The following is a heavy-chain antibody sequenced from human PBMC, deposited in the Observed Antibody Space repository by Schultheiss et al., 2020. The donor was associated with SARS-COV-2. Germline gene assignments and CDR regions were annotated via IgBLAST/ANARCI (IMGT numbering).Heavy chain of an antibody. Sequence: GGSLRLSCAASGFTFSSYEMNWVRQAPGKGLEWVSVIYSGGSTYYADSVKGRFTISRHNSKNTLYLQMNSLRAEDTAVYYCARGVRYSSSSYFDYWGQGTLVTVSS. J-gene: IGHJ4*02. V-gene: IGHV3-53*04. CDR1: GFTFSSYE. D-gene: IGHD6-6*01. CDR2: IYSGGST. CDR3: ARGVRYSSSSYFDY.